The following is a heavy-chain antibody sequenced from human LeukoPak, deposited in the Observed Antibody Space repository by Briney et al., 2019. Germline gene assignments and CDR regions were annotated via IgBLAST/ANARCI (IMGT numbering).Heavy chain of an antibody. D-gene: IGHD6-13*01. Sequence: ASVKVSCKASGYTFTSYYMHWVRQAPGQGLEWMGIINPSGGSTSYAQKFQGRVTMTRDTSTSTVYMELSSLRSEDTAVYYCAWNAAAGTPNPRFDYWGQGTLVTVSS. CDR1: GYTFTSYY. CDR3: AWNAAAGTPNPRFDY. V-gene: IGHV1-46*01. CDR2: INPSGGST. J-gene: IGHJ4*02.